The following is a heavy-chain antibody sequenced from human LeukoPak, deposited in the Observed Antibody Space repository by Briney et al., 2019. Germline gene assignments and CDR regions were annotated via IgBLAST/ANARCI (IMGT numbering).Heavy chain of an antibody. D-gene: IGHD3-22*01. CDR3: AKVPGYYYDSSGYYYFDY. CDR2: ISGSGGST. V-gene: IGHV3-23*01. J-gene: IGHJ4*02. Sequence: PGGSLRLSCAASGFTFSSYAMSWVRQAPGKGLEWVSAISGSGGSTYYADSVNGRFSRSRDNSKNTLYVQMKSLRAEDTAVYYCAKVPGYYYDSSGYYYFDYWGQGTLVTVSS. CDR1: GFTFSSYA.